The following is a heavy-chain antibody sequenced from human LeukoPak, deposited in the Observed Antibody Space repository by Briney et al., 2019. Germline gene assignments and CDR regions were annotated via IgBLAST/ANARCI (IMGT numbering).Heavy chain of an antibody. V-gene: IGHV1-8*03. CDR1: GYTFTSYD. D-gene: IGHD3-10*01. CDR2: MNPNSGNT. J-gene: IGHJ4*02. Sequence: ASVKVSCKASGYTFTSYDINWVRQATGQGLEWMGWMNPNSGNTGYAQKFQGRVTITRNTSISTAYMELSSLRSEDTAVYYCARGHLRGYHFPYWGQGTLVTVSS. CDR3: ARGHLRGYHFPY.